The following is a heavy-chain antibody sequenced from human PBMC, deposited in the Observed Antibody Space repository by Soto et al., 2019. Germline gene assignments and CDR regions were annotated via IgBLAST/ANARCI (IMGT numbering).Heavy chain of an antibody. CDR2: IVVGSGST. Sequence: SVKVSCKASGFTFTSSAVQWVRQARGQRLEWIGWIVVGSGSTDYAQKFQERVTLTRDMSTSTAYMELSSLRSEETAVYYCAADKGYSYGYGSYWGQGTLVTVSS. J-gene: IGHJ4*02. CDR3: AADKGYSYGYGSY. D-gene: IGHD5-18*01. V-gene: IGHV1-58*01. CDR1: GFTFTSSA.